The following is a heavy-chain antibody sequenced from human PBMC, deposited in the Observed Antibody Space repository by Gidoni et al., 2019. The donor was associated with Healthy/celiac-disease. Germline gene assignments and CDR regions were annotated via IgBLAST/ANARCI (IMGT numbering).Heavy chain of an antibody. Sequence: QVQLQESGPGLVKPSETLSLTCTVSGGSISIYYWSWIRQPAGKGLEWIGRIYTSGSTNYNPSLKSRVTMSVDTSKNQFSLKLSSVTAADTAVYYCARDLQWAVHGKYYGMDVWGQGTTVTVSS. V-gene: IGHV4-4*07. CDR2: IYTSGST. CDR3: ARDLQWAVHGKYYGMDV. D-gene: IGHD1-26*01. J-gene: IGHJ6*02. CDR1: GGSISIYY.